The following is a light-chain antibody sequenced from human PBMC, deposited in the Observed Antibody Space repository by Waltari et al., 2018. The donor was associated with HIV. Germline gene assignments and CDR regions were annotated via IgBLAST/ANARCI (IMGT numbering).Light chain of an antibody. J-gene: IGKJ4*01. Sequence: EIVMTQSPATLSVFPGERATLSGRASQSVSSNLAWYQQKPGQAPRPLIYGASTRATGIPARFSGSGSGTEFTLTISGLQSEDFAVYYCQHYNHGPPLTFGGGTKVEIK. CDR1: QSVSSN. V-gene: IGKV3-15*01. CDR3: QHYNHGPPLT. CDR2: GAS.